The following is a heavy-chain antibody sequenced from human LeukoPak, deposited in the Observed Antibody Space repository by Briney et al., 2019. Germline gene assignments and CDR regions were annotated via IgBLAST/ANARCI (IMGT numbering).Heavy chain of an antibody. J-gene: IGHJ6*02. CDR2: FSGGGDS. V-gene: IGHV3-23*01. CDR3: ARDRATSDV. D-gene: IGHD1-1*01. CDR1: GFTSGIYA. Sequence: GGSLRLSCAASGFTSGIYATSWVRQAPGKGLEWVSAFSGGGDSFYADSVRGRFSVSADKSKNILYLQMNSLRAEDTAVYYCARDRATSDVWGQGTTVTVSS.